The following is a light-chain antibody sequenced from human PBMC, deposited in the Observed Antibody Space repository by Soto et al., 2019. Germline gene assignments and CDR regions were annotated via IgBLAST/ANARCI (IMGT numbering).Light chain of an antibody. J-gene: IGKJ2*01. CDR2: GAS. CDR3: QQYGSSPHT. Sequence: EIVLTQSPGTLSLSPGERATLSCRASQSVSSSYLAWYQHKPGQAPRLLIYGASSRATGIPDRFSGSGSGTEFTLTISRLEPEDFAEYYCQQYGSSPHTFGQGTKLEIK. CDR1: QSVSSSY. V-gene: IGKV3-20*01.